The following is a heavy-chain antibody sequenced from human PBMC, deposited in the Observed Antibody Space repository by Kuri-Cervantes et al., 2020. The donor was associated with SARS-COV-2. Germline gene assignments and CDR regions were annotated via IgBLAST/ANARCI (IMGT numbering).Heavy chain of an antibody. CDR3: ARDSPLVGATWNYFDY. CDR2: ISGSGDNT. Sequence: GESLKISCAASGFTFSSSAMSWVRQAPGKGLEWVSDISGSGDNTYYADSVKGRFTISRDNAKNSLYLQMNSLRAEDTAVYYCARDSPLVGATWNYFDYWGQGTLVTVSS. CDR1: GFTFSSSA. D-gene: IGHD1-26*01. J-gene: IGHJ4*02. V-gene: IGHV3-23*01.